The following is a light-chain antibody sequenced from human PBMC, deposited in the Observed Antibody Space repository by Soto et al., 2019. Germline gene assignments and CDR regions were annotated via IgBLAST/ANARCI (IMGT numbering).Light chain of an antibody. CDR1: QSINRY. CDR3: QQSFNPPWT. Sequence: DIQMTQSPSSLSASVGDRVTITCRASQSINRYLNWYQQKSGKDPKLLIYAAYSLESGVTSRISGSGSGTDFTLTIRSMQPEDFATYYCQQSFNPPWTFGQGNKVNIK. V-gene: IGKV1-39*01. J-gene: IGKJ1*01. CDR2: AAY.